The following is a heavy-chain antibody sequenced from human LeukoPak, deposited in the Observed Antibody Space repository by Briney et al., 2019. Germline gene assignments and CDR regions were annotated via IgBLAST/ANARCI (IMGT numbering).Heavy chain of an antibody. CDR1: GGSFSGYY. V-gene: IGHV4-34*01. J-gene: IGHJ4*02. CDR2: INHSGST. CDR3: ARAINWSIPRYYFDY. Sequence: PSETLSLTCAVYGGSFSGYYWSWIRQPPGKGLEWIGEINHSGSTNYNPSLKSRVTISVDTSKNQFSLKLSSVTAADTAVYYCARAINWSIPRYYFDYWGQGTLVTVSS. D-gene: IGHD1-1*01.